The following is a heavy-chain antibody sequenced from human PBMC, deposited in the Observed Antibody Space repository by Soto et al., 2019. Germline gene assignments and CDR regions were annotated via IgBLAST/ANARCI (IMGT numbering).Heavy chain of an antibody. Sequence: TSETLSLTCTVSGGSISSGGYYWSWIRQHPGKGLEWIGYIYYSGSTYYNPSLKSRVTISVDTSKNQFSLKLSSVTAADTAVYYCARVVVVIWGDAFDIWGQETMVTVSS. D-gene: IGHD3-22*01. CDR2: IYYSGST. J-gene: IGHJ3*02. V-gene: IGHV4-31*02. CDR1: GGSISSGGYY. CDR3: ARVVVVIWGDAFDI.